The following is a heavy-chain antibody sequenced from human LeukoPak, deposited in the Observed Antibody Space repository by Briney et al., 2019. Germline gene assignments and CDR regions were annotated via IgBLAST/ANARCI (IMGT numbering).Heavy chain of an antibody. Sequence: SETLSLTCTVSGGSISSSFYYWGWTRQPPGKGLEWIGSIYYSGSTYYNPSLKSRVTISVETSKNQFSLKLSSVTAADTAVYYCARHDVDSSGYYLYYFDYWGQGTLVTVSS. CDR1: GGSISSSFYY. CDR3: ARHDVDSSGYYLYYFDY. CDR2: IYYSGST. J-gene: IGHJ4*02. V-gene: IGHV4-39*01. D-gene: IGHD3-22*01.